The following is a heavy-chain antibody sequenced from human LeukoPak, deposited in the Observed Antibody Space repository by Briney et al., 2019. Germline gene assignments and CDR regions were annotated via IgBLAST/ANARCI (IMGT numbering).Heavy chain of an antibody. J-gene: IGHJ6*02. CDR2: ISGSGGST. Sequence: GGSLRLSCAASGFTFSSYAMSWVRQAPEKGLEWVSAISGSGGSTYYADSVKGRFTISRDNSKNTLYLQMNSLRAEDTAVYYCAKAPTGTPRYYYYGMDVWGQGTTVTVSS. D-gene: IGHD1-1*01. CDR1: GFTFSSYA. V-gene: IGHV3-23*01. CDR3: AKAPTGTPRYYYYGMDV.